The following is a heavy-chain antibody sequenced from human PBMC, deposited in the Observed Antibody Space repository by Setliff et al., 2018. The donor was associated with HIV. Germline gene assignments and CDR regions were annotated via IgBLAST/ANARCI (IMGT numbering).Heavy chain of an antibody. CDR3: ARAYGSERLNWFDP. Sequence: SETLSLTCTVSGGSISSHYWSWIRQPPGKGLEWIGYMFYGGNTDYNPPLKGRITISVDTSKNQISLRLRSVTAADTAVYYCARAYGSERLNWFDPWGQGTLVTVSS. V-gene: IGHV4-59*11. CDR2: MFYGGNT. J-gene: IGHJ5*02. D-gene: IGHD3-10*01. CDR1: GGSISSHY.